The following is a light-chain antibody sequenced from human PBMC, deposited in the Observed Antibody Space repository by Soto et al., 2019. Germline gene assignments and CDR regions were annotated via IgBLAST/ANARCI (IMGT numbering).Light chain of an antibody. CDR2: RNN. Sequence: QSVLTQPPSASGTPGQRVTISCSGSISNIGSTVVNWYQHRPGTAPKLLVYRNNQRPSGVPGRFSGSKSGTSASLAISGLQSDDEADYFCGAWDASLNGYVFGTGTKLTVL. J-gene: IGLJ1*01. CDR3: GAWDASLNGYV. V-gene: IGLV1-44*01. CDR1: ISNIGSTV.